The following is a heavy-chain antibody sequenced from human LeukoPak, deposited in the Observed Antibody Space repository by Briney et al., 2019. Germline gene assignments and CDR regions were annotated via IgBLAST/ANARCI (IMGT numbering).Heavy chain of an antibody. CDR1: GFTFDDYA. Sequence: GRSLRLSCAASGFTFDDYAMHWVRQAPGKGLEWVSGINWNSGSIGYADSVKGRFTISRDNSKNTVYLQMNSLRAEDTAVYYCVRDLTGDFFDQWGQGTVVTVSS. CDR3: VRDLTGDFFDQ. V-gene: IGHV3-9*01. D-gene: IGHD3-3*01. CDR2: INWNSGSI. J-gene: IGHJ4*02.